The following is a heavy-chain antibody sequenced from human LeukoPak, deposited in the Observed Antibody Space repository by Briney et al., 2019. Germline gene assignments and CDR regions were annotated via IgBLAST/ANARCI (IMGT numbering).Heavy chain of an antibody. J-gene: IGHJ5*02. CDR2: ISAYNGNT. CDR1: GGTFSSYA. CDR3: ARAVITMVRGVASGWFDP. Sequence: ASVKVSCKASGGTFSSYAISWVRQAPGQGLEWMGWISAYNGNTNYAQKLQGRVTMTTDTSTSTAYMELRSLRSDDTAVYYCARAVITMVRGVASGWFDPWGQGTLVTVSS. V-gene: IGHV1-18*01. D-gene: IGHD3-10*01.